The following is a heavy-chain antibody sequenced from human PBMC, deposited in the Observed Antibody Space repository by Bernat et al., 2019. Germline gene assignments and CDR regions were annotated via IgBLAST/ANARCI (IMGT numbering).Heavy chain of an antibody. CDR3: AGVSMGIAVETYNWFDP. V-gene: IGHV3-11*06. J-gene: IGHJ5*02. Sequence: QVQLVESGGGLVKPGGSLRLSCAASGFTFSDYYMSWIRQAPGKGLEWVSYISSSSYTNYADSVKGRFTISRDNAKNSLYLQMNSLRAEDTAVYYCAGVSMGIAVETYNWFDPWGQGTLVTVSS. CDR1: GFTFSDYY. CDR2: ISSSSYT. D-gene: IGHD6-19*01.